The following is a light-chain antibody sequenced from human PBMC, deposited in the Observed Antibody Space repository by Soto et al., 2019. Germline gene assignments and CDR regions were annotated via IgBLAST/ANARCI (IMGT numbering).Light chain of an antibody. J-gene: IGLJ1*01. CDR2: EVS. CDR3: CSSTTTSTLV. CDR1: SSDVGGYNY. Sequence: QSALTQPASVSGSPGQSITVSCTGTSSDVGGYNYVSWYQQHPGKAPKLMIYEVSNRPSGVSNRFSGSKSGNTASLTISGLQSEDEADYYCCSSTTTSTLVFGTGTKLTVL. V-gene: IGLV2-14*01.